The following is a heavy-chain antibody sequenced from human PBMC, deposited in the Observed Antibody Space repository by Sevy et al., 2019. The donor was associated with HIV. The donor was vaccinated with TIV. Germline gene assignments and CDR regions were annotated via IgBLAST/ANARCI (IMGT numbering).Heavy chain of an antibody. Sequence: GGSLRLSCAASGFNFSNYVLHWVRQAPRKGLEWVTFISYYRNEADYVDSVKGRFTISRDDSKNTLYLQMNSLRPEDTAVYYCARSILAVAGSYGMDVWGQGTTVTVSS. CDR1: GFNFSNYV. CDR2: ISYYRNEA. V-gene: IGHV3-30*03. D-gene: IGHD6-19*01. CDR3: ARSILAVAGSYGMDV. J-gene: IGHJ6*02.